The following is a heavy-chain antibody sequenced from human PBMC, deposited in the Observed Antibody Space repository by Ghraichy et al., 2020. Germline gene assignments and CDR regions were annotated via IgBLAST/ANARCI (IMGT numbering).Heavy chain of an antibody. CDR2: IYFSGTT. Sequence: SETLSLTCTVSGGSIINHYWSWIRRPPGEGLEWIGYIYFSGTTSYNPSLKSRLTISVDTSKNQFSLELSSVTAADTAVYYCARHDGYVAYWGQGTLVTVSS. CDR3: ARHDGYVAY. CDR1: GGSIINHY. D-gene: IGHD2-21*02. J-gene: IGHJ4*02. V-gene: IGHV4-59*08.